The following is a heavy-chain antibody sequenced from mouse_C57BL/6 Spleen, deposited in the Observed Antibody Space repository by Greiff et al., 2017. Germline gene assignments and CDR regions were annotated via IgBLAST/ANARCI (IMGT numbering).Heavy chain of an antibody. Sequence: EVQRVESGGGLVQPKGSLKLSCAASGFTFNTYAMHWVRQAPGKGLEWVARIRSKSSNYATYYADSVKDRFTISRDNSQSMLYLQMNNLKTEDTAMYYCVRDPVGDYAMDYWGQGTSVTVSS. CDR3: VRDPVGDYAMDY. CDR2: IRSKSSNYAT. CDR1: GFTFNTYA. J-gene: IGHJ4*01. V-gene: IGHV10-3*01. D-gene: IGHD1-1*02.